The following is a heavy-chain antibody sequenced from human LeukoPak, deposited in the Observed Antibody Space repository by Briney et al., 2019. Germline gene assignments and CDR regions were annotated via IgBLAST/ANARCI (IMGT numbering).Heavy chain of an antibody. J-gene: IGHJ4*02. CDR2: IRSDGSST. D-gene: IGHD3-22*01. CDR1: GFTFSSYW. CDR3: AREQGYYSVPGY. Sequence: GGSLRLSCVASGFTFSSYWMHWVRQAPGKGPVWVARIRSDGSSTDYADSVKGRFTISRDNAKNTLYLQMNSLRAEDTAVYYCAREQGYYSVPGYWGQGTLVTVSP. V-gene: IGHV3-74*01.